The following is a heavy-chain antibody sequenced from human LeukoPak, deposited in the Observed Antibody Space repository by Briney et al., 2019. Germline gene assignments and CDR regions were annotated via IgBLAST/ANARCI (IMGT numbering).Heavy chain of an antibody. Sequence: SETLSLTCTVSGGSISSSGHYWGWIRQPPGEGLEWVGSIYHSGSSYYNPSLKSRVTISVDTSKNQFSLKLSSVTAADTAVYYCARHQGLAWSGYYMGYWGQGSLVTVSS. J-gene: IGHJ4*02. CDR2: IYHSGSS. CDR3: ARHQGLAWSGYYMGY. V-gene: IGHV4-39*01. D-gene: IGHD3-3*01. CDR1: GGSISSSGHY.